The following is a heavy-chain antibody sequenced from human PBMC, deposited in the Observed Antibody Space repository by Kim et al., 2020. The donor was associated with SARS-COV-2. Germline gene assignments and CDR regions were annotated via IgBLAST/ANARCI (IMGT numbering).Heavy chain of an antibody. V-gene: IGHV4-31*03. J-gene: IGHJ4*02. Sequence: SETLSLTCTVSGGSISSGDYYWSWIRQLPGKGLEWIGYIYYSGSTYYNPSLKSRFTISIDTSKNQFSLKLSSVTAADTAVYYCARGRTDTYCGGDCYRLDYWGQGTPVTVSS. CDR2: IYYSGST. D-gene: IGHD2-21*02. CDR1: GGSISSGDYY. CDR3: ARGRTDTYCGGDCYRLDY.